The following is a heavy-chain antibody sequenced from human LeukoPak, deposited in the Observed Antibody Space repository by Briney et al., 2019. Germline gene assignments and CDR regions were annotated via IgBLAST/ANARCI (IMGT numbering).Heavy chain of an antibody. D-gene: IGHD4-11*01. J-gene: IGHJ4*02. CDR3: ARVDYSNYLWVY. V-gene: IGHV1-2*02. CDR2: INPNSGGT. CDR1: GYTFTGYY. Sequence: ASVKVSCKASGYTFTGYYMHWVRQPPGQGLEWMGLINPNSGGTNYAQKFQGRVTMTRDTSISTAYMELSRLRSDDTAVYYCARVDYSNYLWVYWGQGTLVTVSS.